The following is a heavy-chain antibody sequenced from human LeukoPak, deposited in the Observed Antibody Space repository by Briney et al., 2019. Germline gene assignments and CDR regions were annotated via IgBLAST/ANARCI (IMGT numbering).Heavy chain of an antibody. CDR1: GGTFSSYA. CDR3: ARGTRYYYYYYMDV. CDR2: IIPIFGTA. Sequence: GASVKVSCKASGGTFSSYAISWVRQAPGQGLEWMGGIIPIFGTANYAQKFQGGVTITTDESTSTAYMELSSLRSEDTAVYYCARGTRYYYYYYMDVWGKGTTVTVSS. J-gene: IGHJ6*03. D-gene: IGHD1-7*01. V-gene: IGHV1-69*05.